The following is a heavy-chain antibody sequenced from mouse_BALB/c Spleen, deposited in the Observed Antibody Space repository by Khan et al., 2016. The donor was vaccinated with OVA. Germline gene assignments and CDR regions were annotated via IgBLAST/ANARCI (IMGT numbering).Heavy chain of an antibody. CDR3: ARGSYGMFGF. J-gene: IGHJ3*01. CDR1: GYIFTNYM. V-gene: IGHV1-4*01. Sequence: QVQLQQSGAELARPGASVKMSCKASGYIFTNYMMHWVKQRPGQGLEWIGDINPSNDYSNYNQNFKDKATLTADKSSSTAYRQLSSLILDNSAVFYCARGSYGMFGFWVQTTLVTVSA. D-gene: IGHD1-1*01. CDR2: INPSNDYS.